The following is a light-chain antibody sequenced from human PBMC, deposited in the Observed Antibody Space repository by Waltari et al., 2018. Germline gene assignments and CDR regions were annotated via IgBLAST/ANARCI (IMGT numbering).Light chain of an antibody. Sequence: QSAPTQPASVSGSPGQSIAISCTGTSSDVGDYNYVSWYQQHPGKAPKLMIYDVSNRPSGVSNRFSGSKSGNTASLTISGLQAEDEADYYCSSYTSRSTWVFGGGTKLTVL. CDR1: SSDVGDYNY. J-gene: IGLJ2*01. CDR2: DVS. V-gene: IGLV2-14*03. CDR3: SSYTSRSTWV.